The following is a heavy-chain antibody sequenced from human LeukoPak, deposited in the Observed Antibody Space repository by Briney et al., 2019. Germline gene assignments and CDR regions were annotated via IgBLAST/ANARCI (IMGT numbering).Heavy chain of an antibody. D-gene: IGHD1-26*01. CDR1: GFIFSSKW. Sequence: GGSLRLSCAASGFIFSSKWIHWVRQAPGKGLEWVSRIDNGGSYASYADSVKGRFTISRDNAKNTLHLQMNSLRAEDTAVYYCAKADTGGNYFDHWGQGTLVTVSS. CDR2: IDNGGSYA. J-gene: IGHJ4*02. V-gene: IGHV3-74*01. CDR3: AKADTGGNYFDH.